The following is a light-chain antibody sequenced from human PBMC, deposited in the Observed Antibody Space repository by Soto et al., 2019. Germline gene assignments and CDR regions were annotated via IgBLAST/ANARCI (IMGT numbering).Light chain of an antibody. J-gene: IGKJ3*01. CDR1: QDITIY. Sequence: DIQMTQYPPSLSASVGDRVTITCQASQDITIYLNWYQQRPGRAPKLLIYDASTLETGVPSRFSGSGSGTVFTVTITSLQPEDIATYYCQHYENLPFTFGPGTKVVI. V-gene: IGKV1-33*01. CDR2: DAS. CDR3: QHYENLPFT.